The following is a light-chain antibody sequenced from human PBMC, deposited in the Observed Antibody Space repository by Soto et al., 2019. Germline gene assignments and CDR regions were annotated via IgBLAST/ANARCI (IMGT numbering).Light chain of an antibody. J-gene: IGLJ2*01. CDR3: SSYTTSSTLL. V-gene: IGLV2-14*01. Sequence: QSALTQPASVSGSPGQSITISCTGTSSDVGAYNYVSWYQQHPGKAPKVMIYDVSNRPSGVSNRFSGSKSGNTASLTISGLQAEDEADYYCSSYTTSSTLLFGGGTKLTVL. CDR1: SSDVGAYNY. CDR2: DVS.